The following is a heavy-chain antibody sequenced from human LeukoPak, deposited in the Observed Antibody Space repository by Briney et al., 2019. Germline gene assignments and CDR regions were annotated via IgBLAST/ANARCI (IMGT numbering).Heavy chain of an antibody. J-gene: IGHJ4*02. CDR3: ARGGGELVDWLGDY. D-gene: IGHD6-13*01. CDR1: GFTFRNYN. Sequence: GGSLRLSCAASGFTFRNYNMNWVRQAPGKGLEWISYISSTSSSIHYADSVKGRFTISRDNTKNSLHLQMNGLRAEDTAVYYCARGGGELVDWLGDYWGQGTLVTVSS. V-gene: IGHV3-48*01. CDR2: ISSTSSSI.